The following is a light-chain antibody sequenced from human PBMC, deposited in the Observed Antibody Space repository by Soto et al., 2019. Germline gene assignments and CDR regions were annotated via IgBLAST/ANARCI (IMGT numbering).Light chain of an antibody. CDR3: AAWDDNLNGPL. Sequence: QSALTQPPSLSGTPGQRVTISCPGSNSNIGRYSVNWYQHFPGTAPKILIYSDDERPPGVPDRFSGSKSGTSASLAISGLQSEDEAEYYCAAWDDNLNGPLFGGGTKVTVL. V-gene: IGLV1-44*01. CDR2: SDD. J-gene: IGLJ3*02. CDR1: NSNIGRYS.